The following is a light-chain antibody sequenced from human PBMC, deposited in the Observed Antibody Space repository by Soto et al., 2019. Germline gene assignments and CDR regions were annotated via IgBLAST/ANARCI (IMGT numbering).Light chain of an antibody. Sequence: RSTQSIRASQNVSYLFAWYRQKPGQAPRLLIYDTYHRATGFPARFSGSGSGTDFTLTISRLEPEDFTVYLWHVYGSSSNTVGQGTKVDIK. J-gene: IGKJ1*01. CDR2: DTY. CDR1: QNVSYLF. V-gene: IGKV3-20*01. CDR3: HVYGSSSNT.